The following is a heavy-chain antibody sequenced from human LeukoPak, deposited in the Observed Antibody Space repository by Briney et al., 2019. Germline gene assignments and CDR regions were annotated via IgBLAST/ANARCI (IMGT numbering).Heavy chain of an antibody. CDR1: RYTFTGYY. V-gene: IGHV1-2*02. CDR3: ARDQGSYSAFDI. CDR2: INPNSGGT. J-gene: IGHJ3*02. D-gene: IGHD1-26*01. Sequence: SVKVSCKASRYTFTGYYMHWVRQAPGQGLEWMGWINPNSGGTNYAQKFQGRVTMTRDTSISTAYMELSRLRSDDTAVYYCARDQGSYSAFDIWGQGTMVTVSS.